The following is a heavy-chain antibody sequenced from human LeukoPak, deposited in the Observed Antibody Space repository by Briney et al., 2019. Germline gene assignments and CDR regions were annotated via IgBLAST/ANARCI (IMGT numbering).Heavy chain of an antibody. V-gene: IGHV4-34*01. CDR2: INHSGST. J-gene: IGHJ4*02. Sequence: PSVTLSLTCAVYGGSFSGYYWSWIRQPPGKGLEWIGEINHSGSTNYNPSLKSRVTISVDTSKNQFSLKLSSVTAADTAVYYCARLSDYWGQGTLVTVSS. CDR1: GGSFSGYY. CDR3: ARLSDY.